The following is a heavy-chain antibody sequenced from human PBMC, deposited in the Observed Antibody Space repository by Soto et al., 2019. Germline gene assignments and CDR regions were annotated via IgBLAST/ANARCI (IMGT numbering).Heavy chain of an antibody. D-gene: IGHD3-10*01. CDR3: AKDRSYYYGSGSPPYYYYYGMDV. Sequence: GGSLRLSCAASGFTFSSYGMHWVRQAPGKGLEWVAVISYDGSNKYYADSVKGRFTISRDNSKNTLYLQMNSLRAEDTAVYYCAKDRSYYYGSGSPPYYYYYGMDVWGQGTTVTV. CDR1: GFTFSSYG. V-gene: IGHV3-30*18. CDR2: ISYDGSNK. J-gene: IGHJ6*02.